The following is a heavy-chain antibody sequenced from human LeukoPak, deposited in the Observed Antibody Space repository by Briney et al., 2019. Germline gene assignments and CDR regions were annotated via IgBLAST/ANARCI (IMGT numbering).Heavy chain of an antibody. CDR1: GGSISSYY. Sequence: SETLSLTCTVSGGSISSYYWSWIRQPPGKGLEWIGYIYYSGSTNYNPSLKSRVTISVDTSKNQFSLKLSSVTAADTAVYYCARHDVELDAFDIWGQGTMVTVSS. D-gene: IGHD5-24*01. J-gene: IGHJ3*02. CDR2: IYYSGST. CDR3: ARHDVELDAFDI. V-gene: IGHV4-59*08.